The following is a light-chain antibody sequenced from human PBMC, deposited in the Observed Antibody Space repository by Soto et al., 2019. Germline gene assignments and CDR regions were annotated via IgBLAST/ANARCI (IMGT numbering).Light chain of an antibody. CDR2: AAS. CDR1: QGIGVY. V-gene: IGKV1-27*01. CDR3: QKYNSAPLT. Sequence: DIQMAQSPSSLSASFGDRVTITCRASQGIGVYLAWFQQKPGNAPKLLIYAASTLQSGVPSRFSGSGSGSDFTFTISGLQPEDVATYYCQKYNSAPLTFGGGTKVEIK. J-gene: IGKJ4*01.